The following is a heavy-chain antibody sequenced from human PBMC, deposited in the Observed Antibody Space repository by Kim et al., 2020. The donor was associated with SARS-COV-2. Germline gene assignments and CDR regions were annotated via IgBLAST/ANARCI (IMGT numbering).Heavy chain of an antibody. Sequence: SETLSLTCTVSGGSISSGGYYWSWIRQHPGKGLEWIGYIYYSGSTYYNPSLKSRVTISVDTSKNQFSLKLSSVPAADTAVYYCARAPVIRITIFGVVIDYFDYWGQGTLVTVSS. V-gene: IGHV4-31*03. CDR1: GGSISSGGYY. CDR3: ARAPVIRITIFGVVIDYFDY. J-gene: IGHJ4*02. CDR2: IYYSGST. D-gene: IGHD3-3*01.